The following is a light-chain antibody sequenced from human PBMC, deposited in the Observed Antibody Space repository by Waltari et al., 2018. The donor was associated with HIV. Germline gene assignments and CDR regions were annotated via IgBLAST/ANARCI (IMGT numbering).Light chain of an antibody. J-gene: IGKJ2*01. CDR1: QSVLYSPNNKNY. CDR2: WAS. V-gene: IGKV4-1*01. CDR3: QQYYSTPNT. Sequence: DIGMTQSADSLPVSLGERATSHCMFTQSVLYSPNNKNYLAWYQQKPGQPPNLLIYWASTRESGVPDRFSGSGSGTDFTLTISSLQAEDVAVYYCQQYYSTPNTFGQGTKLEIK.